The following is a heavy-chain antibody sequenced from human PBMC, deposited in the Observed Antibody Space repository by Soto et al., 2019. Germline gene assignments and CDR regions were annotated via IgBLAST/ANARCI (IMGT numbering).Heavy chain of an antibody. CDR3: ARQLWFGGFYFDY. Sequence: GRSMRLSCAASGFTFSSYSMNWVRQAPGKVLEWVSYISSSSSTIYYADSVKGRFTISRDNAKNSLYLQMNSLRDEDTAVYYCARQLWFGGFYFDYWGQGTLVTVSS. V-gene: IGHV3-48*02. CDR1: GFTFSSYS. D-gene: IGHD3-10*01. CDR2: ISSSSSTI. J-gene: IGHJ4*02.